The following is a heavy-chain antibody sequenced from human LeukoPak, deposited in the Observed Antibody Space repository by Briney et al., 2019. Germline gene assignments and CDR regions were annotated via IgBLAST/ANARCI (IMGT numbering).Heavy chain of an antibody. J-gene: IGHJ6*03. Sequence: ETLSLTCAVYGGSFSGYYWGWIRQPPGKGLEWVSAISSTGGTTYYAESVKGHFTISRDNSKNTVYPQMNSLSAEDTAVYYCAKNGDRGAYCSGGTCYPYYYYYMDVWGKGTTVTISS. CDR1: GGSFSGYY. CDR2: ISSTGGTT. CDR3: AKNGDRGAYCSGGTCYPYYYYYMDV. D-gene: IGHD2-15*01. V-gene: IGHV3-23*01.